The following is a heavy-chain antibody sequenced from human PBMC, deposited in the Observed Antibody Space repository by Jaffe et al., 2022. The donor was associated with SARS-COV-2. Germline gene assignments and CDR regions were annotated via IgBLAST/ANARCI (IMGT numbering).Heavy chain of an antibody. V-gene: IGHV4-34*01. Sequence: QVQLQQWGAGLLKPSETLSLTCAVYGGSFSGYYWSWIRQPPGKGLEWIGEINHSGSTNYNPSLKSRVTISVDTSKNQFSLKLSSVTAADTAVYYCARAQTTSGSYYGGAVGPFDYWGQGTLVTVSS. J-gene: IGHJ4*02. CDR1: GGSFSGYY. CDR3: ARAQTTSGSYYGGAVGPFDY. D-gene: IGHD1-26*01. CDR2: INHSGST.